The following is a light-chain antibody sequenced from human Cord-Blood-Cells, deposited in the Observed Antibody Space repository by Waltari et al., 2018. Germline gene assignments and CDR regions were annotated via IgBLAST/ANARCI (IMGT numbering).Light chain of an antibody. J-gene: IGKJ5*01. CDR3: PPSYSTPCP. V-gene: IGKV1-39*01. CDR2: AAS. CDR1: QSISSY. Sequence: DIQMTQPPSSLSASVGDRVPITCRASQSISSYLNWYQQKPGKAPKLLIYAASSFQSGVPSRFSGSGSGTDFTLTISSLQPEDFATYYSPPSYSTPCPFSQGTRLEIK.